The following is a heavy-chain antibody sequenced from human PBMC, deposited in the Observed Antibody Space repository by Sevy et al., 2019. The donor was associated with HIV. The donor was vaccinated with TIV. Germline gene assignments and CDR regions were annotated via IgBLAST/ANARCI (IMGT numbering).Heavy chain of an antibody. D-gene: IGHD4-4*01. Sequence: GGSLRLSCAASGFTFSSYAMHWVRQAPGKGLEWVAVISYDGSNKYYADSVKGRFTISRDNSKNTLYLQMNSLRAEDMAVYYCVTTNYYYYYMDVWGKGTTVTVSS. CDR3: VTTNYYYYYMDV. V-gene: IGHV3-30-3*01. CDR2: ISYDGSNK. CDR1: GFTFSSYA. J-gene: IGHJ6*03.